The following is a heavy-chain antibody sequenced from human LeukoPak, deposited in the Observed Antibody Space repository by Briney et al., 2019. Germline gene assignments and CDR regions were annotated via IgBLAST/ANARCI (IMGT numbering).Heavy chain of an antibody. CDR1: GYSFTSYW. CDR3: ARHRIAVAGLNYYYYMDV. J-gene: IGHJ6*03. D-gene: IGHD6-19*01. CDR2: IYPGDSDT. V-gene: IGHV5-51*01. Sequence: GESLKISFKGSGYSFTSYWIGWVRQMPGKGLEWMGIIYPGDSDTRYSPSFQGQVTISADKSISTAYLQWSSLKASDTAMYYCARHRIAVAGLNYYYYMDVWGKGTTVTVSS.